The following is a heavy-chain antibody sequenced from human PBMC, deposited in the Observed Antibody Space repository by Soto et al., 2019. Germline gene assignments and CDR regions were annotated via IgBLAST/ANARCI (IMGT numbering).Heavy chain of an antibody. CDR1: GFTFSSYS. CDR3: ARDQNGISYYYYYGMDV. Sequence: LRLSCAASGFTFSSYSMNWVRQAPGKGLEWVSSISSSSSYIYYADSVKGRFTISRDNAKNSLYLQMNSLRAEDTAVYYCARDQNGISYYYYYGMDVWGQGTAVTVSS. CDR2: ISSSSSYI. D-gene: IGHD2-15*01. V-gene: IGHV3-21*01. J-gene: IGHJ6*02.